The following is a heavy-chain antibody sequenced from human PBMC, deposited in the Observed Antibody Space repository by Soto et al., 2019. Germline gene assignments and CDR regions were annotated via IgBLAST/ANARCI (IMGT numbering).Heavy chain of an antibody. Sequence: QLRLQESGSGLVKPSQTLSLTCTVSNGSVSSGTYSWSWVRQPPGKGLEWIGYIYYSGTTYYTPSLKSRLTMSMDRANDHFSLNLTSVTAVDTAVYFCARGHYYYGMDVWGQGITVTVSS. CDR1: NGSVSSGTYS. CDR3: ARGHYYYGMDV. V-gene: IGHV4-30-2*01. J-gene: IGHJ6*02. CDR2: IYYSGTT.